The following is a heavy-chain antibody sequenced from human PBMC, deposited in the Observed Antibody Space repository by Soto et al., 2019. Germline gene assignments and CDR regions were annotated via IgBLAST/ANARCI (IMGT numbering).Heavy chain of an antibody. V-gene: IGHV5-10-1*01. J-gene: IGHJ6*02. D-gene: IGHD2-2*01. CDR3: ASGVVPAANYGMDV. CDR1: GYSFTTDL. CDR2: IDPSDSYT. Sequence: ESLNSLSTGSGYSFTTDLISWVRQMPGKGLEWMGRIDPSDSYTNYSPSFQGHVTISADKSISTAYLQWSSLKASDTAMYYCASGVVPAANYGMDVWGQGTTVTVSS.